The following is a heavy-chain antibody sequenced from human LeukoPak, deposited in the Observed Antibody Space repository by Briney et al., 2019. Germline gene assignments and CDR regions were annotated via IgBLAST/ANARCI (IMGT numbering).Heavy chain of an antibody. CDR2: ISWDGGST. J-gene: IGHJ4*02. V-gene: IGHV3-43*01. CDR1: GFTFDDYT. Sequence: PGGSLRLSCAASGFTFDDYTMHWVRHAPGKGLEWVSLISWDGGSTYYADSVKGRFTISRDNSKNSLYLQMNSLRTEDTALYYCARSIAVAGSLLSRFDYWGQGTLVTVSS. CDR3: ARSIAVAGSLLSRFDY. D-gene: IGHD6-19*01.